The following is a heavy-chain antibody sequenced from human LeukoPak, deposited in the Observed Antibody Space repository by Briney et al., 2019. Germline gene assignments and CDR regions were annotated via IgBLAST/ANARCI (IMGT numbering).Heavy chain of an antibody. D-gene: IGHD5-18*01. J-gene: IGHJ6*02. CDR3: ARKRQLWLQGDYYYYGMDV. V-gene: IGHV4-31*03. Sequence: PSQTLSLTCTVSGGSISSGGYYWSWIRQHPGKGLGWIGYIYYSGSTYYNPSLKSRVTISVDTSKNQFSLKLSSVTAADTAVYYCARKRQLWLQGDYYYYGMDVWGQGTTVTVSS. CDR1: GGSISSGGYY. CDR2: IYYSGST.